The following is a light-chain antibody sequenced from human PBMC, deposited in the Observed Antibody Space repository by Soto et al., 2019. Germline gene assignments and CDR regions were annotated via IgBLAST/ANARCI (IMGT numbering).Light chain of an antibody. V-gene: IGLV1-51*01. CDR3: GTWDSSLSVVV. Sequence: QSVLTQPPSVSAAPGQKVTISWSGSSSNIGNNYVSWYQQLPGTAPKLLIYDNNQRPSGIPDRFSGSKSGTSATLGITGLQTGDEADYYCGTWDSSLSVVVFGGGTKLTVL. J-gene: IGLJ2*01. CDR2: DNN. CDR1: SSNIGNNY.